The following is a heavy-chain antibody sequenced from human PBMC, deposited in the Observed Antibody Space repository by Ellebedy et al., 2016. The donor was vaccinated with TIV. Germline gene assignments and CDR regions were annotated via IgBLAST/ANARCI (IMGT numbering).Heavy chain of an antibody. Sequence: AASVKVSCKASGYTFTSYFMHWVRQAPGQGLEWMGIINPSVGSTTYAQKLQGRVTMTRDTSTSTVYMELSSLRSEGTAVYYCARARSSGWLHTPDYWGQGTLVTVSS. CDR2: INPSVGST. J-gene: IGHJ4*02. CDR3: ARARSSGWLHTPDY. CDR1: GYTFTSYF. D-gene: IGHD6-19*01. V-gene: IGHV1-46*04.